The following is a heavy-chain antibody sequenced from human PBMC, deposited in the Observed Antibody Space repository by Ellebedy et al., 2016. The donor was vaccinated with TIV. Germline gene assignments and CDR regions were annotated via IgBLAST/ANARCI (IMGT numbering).Heavy chain of an antibody. D-gene: IGHD3-10*01. CDR2: ISSSSRYI. J-gene: IGHJ6*02. V-gene: IGHV3-21*01. CDR1: GFTFSNAW. CDR3: AIHPYYYGSGDYYYYGMDV. Sequence: GESLKISXAASGFTFSNAWISWVRQAPGKGLEWISSISSSSRYIYYADSVKGRFTISRDNAKNTLYLQMNSLRAEDTAVYYCAIHPYYYGSGDYYYYGMDVWGQGTTVTVSS.